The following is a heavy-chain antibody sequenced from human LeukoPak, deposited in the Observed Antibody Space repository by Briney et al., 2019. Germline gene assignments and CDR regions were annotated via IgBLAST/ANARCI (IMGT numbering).Heavy chain of an antibody. D-gene: IGHD5-18*01. J-gene: IGHJ4*02. CDR3: ITELGYSYVY. V-gene: IGHV3-15*01. CDR1: GFTFNTAW. CDR2: IKSKSNGGTT. Sequence: GGSLRLSCAASGFTFNTAWMSWVRQPTGKGLEWVGRIKSKSNGGTTEYAAPVKGRFTISRDDSKDTVYLQMNSLKTEDTAVYYCITELGYSYVYWGQGTLVTVSS.